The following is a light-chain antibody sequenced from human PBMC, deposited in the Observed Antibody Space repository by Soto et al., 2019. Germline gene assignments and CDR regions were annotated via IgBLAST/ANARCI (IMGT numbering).Light chain of an antibody. J-gene: IGKJ1*01. CDR1: QNILYNSNNKNY. CDR3: QQYYNTPWT. V-gene: IGKV4-1*01. CDR2: WAS. Sequence: IAMTQSPDSLAVSLGERATINCKSSQNILYNSNNKNYLAWYQQKPGQPPKLLIYWASTRESGVPDRFSGSGSGTYFTLTISSLQAEDVAVYYCQQYYNTPWTFGQGTKVEIK.